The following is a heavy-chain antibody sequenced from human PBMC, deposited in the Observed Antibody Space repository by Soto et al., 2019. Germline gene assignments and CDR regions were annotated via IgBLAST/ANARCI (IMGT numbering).Heavy chain of an antibody. J-gene: IGHJ4*02. CDR1: GFTFSNAW. D-gene: IGHD3-22*01. Sequence: LRLSCAASGFTFSNAWMSWVRQAPGKGLEWVGRIKSKTDGGTTDYAAPVKGRFTISRDDSKNTLYLQMNSLRAEDTAVYYCAREDSSGYSYNFDYWGQGTLVTVSS. CDR2: IKSKTDGGTT. V-gene: IGHV3-15*01. CDR3: AREDSSGYSYNFDY.